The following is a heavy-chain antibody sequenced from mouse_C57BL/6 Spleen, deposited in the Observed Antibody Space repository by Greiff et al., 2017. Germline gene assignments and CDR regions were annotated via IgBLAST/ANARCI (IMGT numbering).Heavy chain of an antibody. CDR3: ARDDSNFEEFAY. V-gene: IGHV5-4*01. CDR2: ISDGGSYT. J-gene: IGHJ3*01. CDR1: GFTFSSYA. Sequence: EVKLVESGGGLVKPGGSLKLSCAASGFTFSSYAMSWVRQTPEKRLEWVATISDGGSYTYYPDNVKGRFTISRDNAKNNLYLQMSHLTSEDKAIYYCARDDSNFEEFAYWGQGTLVTVSA. D-gene: IGHD2-5*01.